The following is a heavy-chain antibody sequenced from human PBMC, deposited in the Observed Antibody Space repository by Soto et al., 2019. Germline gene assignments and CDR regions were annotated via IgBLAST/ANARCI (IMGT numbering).Heavy chain of an antibody. D-gene: IGHD4-4*01. Sequence: QVQLQESGPGLVKASETLSLTCTVSGGSISSNYWGWIRQPPGKGPEWIGYMYNSGSTNYNPSLKSRVTISVDTSKNQFSLKLSSVTAADTAVYYCARGLHWDYFDYWGQGTLVTVSS. CDR1: GGSISSNY. CDR2: MYNSGST. J-gene: IGHJ4*02. V-gene: IGHV4-59*01. CDR3: ARGLHWDYFDY.